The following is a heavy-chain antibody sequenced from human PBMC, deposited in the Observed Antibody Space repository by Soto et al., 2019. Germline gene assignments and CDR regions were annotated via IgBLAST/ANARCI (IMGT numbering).Heavy chain of an antibody. Sequence: PSQPLSRTCAISGYSVSTDSAACNCSRQSPSRGLEWLGRTYYRSGWSREYAVSVRGRITINPDTSKNQFSLQLNSVTPEDTAVHFCATAYTSGWFSYFDFWGQRALVTVSS. V-gene: IGHV6-1*01. D-gene: IGHD6-19*01. J-gene: IGHJ4*02. CDR3: ATAYTSGWFSYFDF. CDR1: GYSVSTDSAA. CDR2: TYYRSGWSR.